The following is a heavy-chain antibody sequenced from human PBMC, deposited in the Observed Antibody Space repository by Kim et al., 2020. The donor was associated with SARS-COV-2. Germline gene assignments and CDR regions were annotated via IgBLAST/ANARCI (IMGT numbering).Heavy chain of an antibody. D-gene: IGHD5-12*01. CDR2: IYYSGST. CDR3: ASGGYSGYDFAAFDI. V-gene: IGHV4-59*01. Sequence: SETLSLTCTVSGGSISSYYWSWIRQPPGKGREWIGYIYYSGSTNYNPSLKSRVTISVDTSKNQFSLKLSSVTAADTAVYYCASGGYSGYDFAAFDIWGQGTMVTVSS. CDR1: GGSISSYY. J-gene: IGHJ3*02.